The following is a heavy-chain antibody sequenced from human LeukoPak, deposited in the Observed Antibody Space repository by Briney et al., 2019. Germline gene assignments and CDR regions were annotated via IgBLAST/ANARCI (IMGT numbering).Heavy chain of an antibody. V-gene: IGHV3-48*03. Sequence: GGSLRLSCAASGFTFTSYEMNWVRQAPGKGLEWVSYISSSGSSIYQAGSVKGRFTISRDKAKNSLYLQMNSLRAEDTAVYYCARGTSGSYLDYWGQGTLVTVSS. D-gene: IGHD1-26*01. J-gene: IGHJ4*02. CDR1: GFTFTSYE. CDR2: ISSSGSSI. CDR3: ARGTSGSYLDY.